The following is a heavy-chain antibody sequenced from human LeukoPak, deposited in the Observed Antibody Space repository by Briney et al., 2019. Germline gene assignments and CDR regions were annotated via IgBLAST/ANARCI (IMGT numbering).Heavy chain of an antibody. CDR1: GGSISSYY. CDR2: IYYSGST. Sequence: PSDTLSLTCTVSGGSISSYYWSWIRQPPGKGLEWIGYIYYSGSTNYNPSLKSRVTISVDTSKNQFSLKLSSVTAADTAVYYCARHTLFDYWGQGALVTVSS. V-gene: IGHV4-59*08. J-gene: IGHJ4*02. CDR3: ARHTLFDY.